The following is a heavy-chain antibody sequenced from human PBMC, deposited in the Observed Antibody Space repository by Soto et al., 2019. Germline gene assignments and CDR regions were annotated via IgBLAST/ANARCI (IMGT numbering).Heavy chain of an antibody. D-gene: IGHD3-9*01. CDR1: GGSISSYY. J-gene: IGHJ3*02. V-gene: IGHV4-59*01. CDR3: ARGGRYFDWLPIGDDAFDI. CDR2: IYYSGST. Sequence: PSETLSLACTVSGGSISSYYWSWIRQPPGKGLEWIGYIYYSGSTNYNPSLKSRVTISVDTSKNQFSLKLSSVTAADTAVFYCARGGRYFDWLPIGDDAFDIWGQGTMVTVSS.